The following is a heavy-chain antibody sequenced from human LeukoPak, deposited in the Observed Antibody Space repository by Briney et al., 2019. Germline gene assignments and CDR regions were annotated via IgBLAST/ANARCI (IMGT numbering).Heavy chain of an antibody. Sequence: PSGTLSLTCAVSGGSISSSNWWSWVRQPPGKGLEWIGEIYHRGSTNYNPSLKSRVTIPVDKSKNQFSLKLSSVTAADTAVYYCAVVVPLYWYFDLWGRGTLVTVS. V-gene: IGHV4-4*02. CDR1: GGSISSSNW. J-gene: IGHJ2*01. D-gene: IGHD2-2*01. CDR2: IYHRGST. CDR3: AVVVPLYWYFDL.